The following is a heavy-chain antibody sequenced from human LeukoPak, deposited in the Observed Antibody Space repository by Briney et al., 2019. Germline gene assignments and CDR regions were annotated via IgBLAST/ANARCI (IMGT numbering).Heavy chain of an antibody. Sequence: PSETLSLTCTVSGGSISSGAYPWSWIRQHPGEGLEWIGYIYYSGSTYYNPSLKSRVSISVDTSKNQFSLKLSSVTAADTAVYYCARGRGVWGQGTTVAVSS. J-gene: IGHJ6*02. CDR3: ARGRGV. CDR2: IYYSGST. V-gene: IGHV4-31*03. CDR1: GGSISSGAYP.